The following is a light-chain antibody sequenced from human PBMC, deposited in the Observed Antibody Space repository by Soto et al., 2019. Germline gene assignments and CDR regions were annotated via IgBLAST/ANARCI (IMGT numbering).Light chain of an antibody. CDR1: NIGSKN. CDR2: RDS. V-gene: IGLV3-9*01. J-gene: IGLJ3*02. CDR3: QVWDSSAARV. Sequence: SYELTQPLSVSVALGQTARITCGGNNIGSKNVHWYQQKPGQAPVLVIYRDSNPRSGIPERFSGSNSGNTATLTISRAQAGDEADYYCQVWDSSAARVFGGGTKLTVL.